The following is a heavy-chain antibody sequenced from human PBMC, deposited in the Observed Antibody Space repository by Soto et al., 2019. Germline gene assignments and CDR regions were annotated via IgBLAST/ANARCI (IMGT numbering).Heavy chain of an antibody. V-gene: IGHV3-30-3*01. CDR3: ARVSTHYRVPQSYFDY. D-gene: IGHD1-26*01. J-gene: IGHJ4*02. CDR1: GFTFSSYA. Sequence: QVQLVESGGGVVQPGRSLRLSCAASGFTFSSYAMHWVRQAPGKGLEWVAVISYDGSNKYYADSVKGRFTISRDNSKNTLYLQMNSLRAEDTAVYYCARVSTHYRVPQSYFDYWGQGTLVTVSS. CDR2: ISYDGSNK.